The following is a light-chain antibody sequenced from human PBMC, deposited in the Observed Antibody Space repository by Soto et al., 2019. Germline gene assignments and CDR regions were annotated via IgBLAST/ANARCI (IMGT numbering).Light chain of an antibody. Sequence: EIVMTQSPGTLSVSPGERATLSCRASQNIISNLAWYQQKPGQAPRLLIFFASTRVTGIPARFSGSGSGTEFTLTISSLQSEDFATYYCQHYSSYSWTFGQGTKVDNK. V-gene: IGKV3-15*01. CDR3: QHYSSYSWT. J-gene: IGKJ1*01. CDR1: QNIISN. CDR2: FAS.